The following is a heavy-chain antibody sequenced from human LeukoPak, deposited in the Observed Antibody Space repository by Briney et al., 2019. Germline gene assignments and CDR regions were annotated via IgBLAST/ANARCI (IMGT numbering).Heavy chain of an antibody. CDR1: GGSFSGYY. CDR3: ARALSYGDYFDY. Sequence: SETLSLTSAVYGGSFSGYYWSWIRQPPWKGLEWIGEINHSGSTNYNPSLKSRVTISVDTSKNQFSLKLSSVTAADTAVYYCARALSYGDYFDYWGQETLVTVSS. V-gene: IGHV4-34*01. D-gene: IGHD4-17*01. CDR2: INHSGST. J-gene: IGHJ4*02.